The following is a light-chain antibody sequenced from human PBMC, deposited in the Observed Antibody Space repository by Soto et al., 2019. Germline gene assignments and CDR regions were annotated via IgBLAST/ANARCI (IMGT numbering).Light chain of an antibody. Sequence: QSALTQPASVSGSPGQSITISCSGTSSDVGGYKYVSWYQHHPGKAPKLLIYEVSNRPSGVSNRFSGSKSGNTASLTISGLQSEDESEYFCCSYAGTHTFVIFGAGTKLTVL. J-gene: IGLJ2*01. CDR1: SSDVGGYKY. CDR3: CSYAGTHTFVI. V-gene: IGLV2-14*01. CDR2: EVS.